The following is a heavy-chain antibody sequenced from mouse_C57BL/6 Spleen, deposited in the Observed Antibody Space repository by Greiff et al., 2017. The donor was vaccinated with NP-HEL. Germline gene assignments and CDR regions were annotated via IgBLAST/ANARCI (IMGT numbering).Heavy chain of an antibody. CDR2: INPYNGGT. CDR3: ARGSSYFDV. J-gene: IGHJ1*03. CDR1: GYTFTDYY. D-gene: IGHD1-1*01. Sequence: VQLQQSGPVLVKPGASVKMSCKASGYTFTDYYMNWVKQSHGKSLEWIGVINPYNGGTSYNQKFKGKATLTVDKSSSTAYMELNSLTSEDSAVYYCARGSSYFDVWGTGTTVTVSS. V-gene: IGHV1-19*01.